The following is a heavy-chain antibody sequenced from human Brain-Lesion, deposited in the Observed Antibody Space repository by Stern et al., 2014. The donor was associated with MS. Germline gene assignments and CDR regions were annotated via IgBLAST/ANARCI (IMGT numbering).Heavy chain of an antibody. Sequence: QLVQSGPGLVKPSGTLSLTCAVSGGSISSSNWWSWVRQSPGKGLGWIGEIYHSGGTKYTPSFGSRVIISVDKAKNQFTLKQSYVTAADTAVYYCARELPDLNAFDIWGQGTMVTVSS. V-gene: IGHV4-4*02. J-gene: IGHJ3*02. CDR3: ARELPDLNAFDI. D-gene: IGHD1-14*01. CDR2: IYHSGGT. CDR1: GGSISSSNW.